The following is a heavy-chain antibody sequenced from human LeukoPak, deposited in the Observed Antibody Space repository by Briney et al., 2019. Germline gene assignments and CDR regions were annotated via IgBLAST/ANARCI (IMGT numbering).Heavy chain of an antibody. D-gene: IGHD3-10*01. CDR1: GFIFSTYS. J-gene: IGHJ6*04. V-gene: IGHV3-21*01. CDR2: ISSSSSHI. Sequence: GGSLRLSCAASGFIFSTYSMNWVRPAPGKGLEWVSSISSSSSHIYYADSVKGRLTISRDNAKNSLYLQIYSLRAQDTAVYYCARDTRFGALYDSSYHGMDVWGKGTTVTVSS. CDR3: ARDTRFGALYDSSYHGMDV.